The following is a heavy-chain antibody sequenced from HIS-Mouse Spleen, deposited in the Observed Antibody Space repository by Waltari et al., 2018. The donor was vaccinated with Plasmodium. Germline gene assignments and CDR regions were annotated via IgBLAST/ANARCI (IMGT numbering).Heavy chain of an antibody. D-gene: IGHD3-3*01. J-gene: IGHJ2*01. CDR1: GFTFSSYW. V-gene: IGHV3-7*01. CDR3: ARDYITIFGVVIIGWYFDL. Sequence: SLRLSCAASGFTFSSYWMSWVRQAPGKGLEWVANIKQDGSEKYYVDSVKGRFTISRDNAKNSLYLQMNSLRAEDTAVYYCARDYITIFGVVIIGWYFDLWGRGTLVTVSS. CDR2: IKQDGSEK.